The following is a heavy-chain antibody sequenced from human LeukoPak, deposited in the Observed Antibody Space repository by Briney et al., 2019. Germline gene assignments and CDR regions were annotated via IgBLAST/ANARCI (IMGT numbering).Heavy chain of an antibody. J-gene: IGHJ4*02. CDR1: GFSLNTRQMC. CDR2: IDWDDDT. D-gene: IGHD1-14*01. V-gene: IGHV2-70*17. Sequence: SGPALVKPTQTLTLTCTFSGFSLNTRQMCVAWIRQPPGKALEWLARIDWDDDTFYSTSLKTRLSISKDTSKNQVVLTMTNMDPVDTVTYYCARMTPDSPSFDYWGQGTLVTVSS. CDR3: ARMTPDSPSFDY.